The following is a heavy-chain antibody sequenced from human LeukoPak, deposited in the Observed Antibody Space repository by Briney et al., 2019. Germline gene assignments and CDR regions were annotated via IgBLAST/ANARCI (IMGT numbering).Heavy chain of an antibody. J-gene: IGHJ6*02. CDR1: GFTFGDYA. V-gene: IGHV3-49*04. CDR3: TRDKSPVIRYFDWAHHYYYGMDV. CDR2: IRSEAYGGTT. Sequence: GGSLRLSCTASGFTFGDYAMSWVRQAPGKGLEWVGFIRSEAYGGTTEYAASVKGRFTISRDDSKSIAYLQMNSLKTEDTAVYYCTRDKSPVIRYFDWAHHYYYGMDVWGQGTTVTVSS. D-gene: IGHD3-9*01.